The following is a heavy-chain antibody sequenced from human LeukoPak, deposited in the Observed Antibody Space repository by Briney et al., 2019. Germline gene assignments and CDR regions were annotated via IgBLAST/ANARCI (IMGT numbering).Heavy chain of an antibody. CDR3: ARAIAAARFDP. Sequence: GGSLRLSCAASGFTFSSYAMSWDRQAAGKGLKWVSAISGSGGSTYYADSVKGRFTISRDNSKNTLYLQMNSLRAEDTAVYYCARAIAAARFDPWGQGTLVTVSS. CDR1: GFTFSSYA. J-gene: IGHJ5*02. V-gene: IGHV3-23*01. D-gene: IGHD6-13*01. CDR2: ISGSGGST.